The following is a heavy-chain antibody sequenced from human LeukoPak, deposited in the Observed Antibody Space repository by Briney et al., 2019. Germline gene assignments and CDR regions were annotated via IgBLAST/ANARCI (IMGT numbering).Heavy chain of an antibody. J-gene: IGHJ4*02. CDR1: GFTFGAYW. CDR3: ARDGHDSSGYYFGHN. V-gene: IGHV3-74*01. Sequence: GGSLRLSCAASGFTFGAYWMHWVRQAPGKGLEWLSRIYTDGGNTKYADSVKDRFTISRDNSKNTLYLQMNSLRAEDTAVYYCARDGHDSSGYYFGHNWGQGTLVTVSS. D-gene: IGHD3-22*01. CDR2: IYTDGGNT.